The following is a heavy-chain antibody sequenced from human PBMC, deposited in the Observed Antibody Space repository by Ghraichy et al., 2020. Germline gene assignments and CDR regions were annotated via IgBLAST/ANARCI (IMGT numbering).Heavy chain of an antibody. CDR2: ISSSGSTI. V-gene: IGHV3-11*04. CDR3: ARALRLKHYYYYYMDV. CDR1: GFTFSDYY. Sequence: LNISCAASGFTFSDYYMSWIRQAPGKGLEWVSYISSSGSTIYYADSVKGRFTISRDNAKNSLYLQMNSLRAEDTAVYYCARALRLKHYYYYYMDVWGKGTTVTVSS. J-gene: IGHJ6*03.